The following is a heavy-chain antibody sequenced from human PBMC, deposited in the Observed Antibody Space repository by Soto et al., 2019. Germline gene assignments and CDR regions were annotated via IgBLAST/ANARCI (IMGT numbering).Heavy chain of an antibody. CDR3: AREDSSGWYYAFDI. CDR1: GGSFSGYY. V-gene: IGHV4-34*01. D-gene: IGHD6-19*01. Sequence: SETLSLTCAVYGGSFSGYYWSWIRQPPGKGLEWIGEINHSGSTNYNPSLKSRVTISVDTSKNQFSLKLSPVTAADTAVYYCAREDSSGWYYAFDIWGQGTMVTVSS. CDR2: INHSGST. J-gene: IGHJ3*02.